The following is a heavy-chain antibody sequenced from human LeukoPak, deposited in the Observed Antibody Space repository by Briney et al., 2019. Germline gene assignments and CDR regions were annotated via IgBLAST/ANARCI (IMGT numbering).Heavy chain of an antibody. CDR3: ARDVDIVSQRYYYYMDV. J-gene: IGHJ6*03. D-gene: IGHD5/OR15-5a*01. CDR2: ISAYNGNT. V-gene: IGHV1-18*01. CDR1: GYTFTSYG. Sequence: ASVKVSCKASGYTFTSYGISWVRQAPGQGLEWMGWISAYNGNTNYAQKLQGRVTMTTDTSTSTAYMELRSLRSDDTAVYYCARDVDIVSQRYYYYMDVWGKGTTVTISS.